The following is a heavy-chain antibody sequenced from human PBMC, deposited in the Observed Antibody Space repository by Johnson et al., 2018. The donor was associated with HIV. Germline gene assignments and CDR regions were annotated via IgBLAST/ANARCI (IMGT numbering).Heavy chain of an antibody. CDR1: GFTFSSYA. CDR3: ARAPYSSSWYRDAFDI. CDR2: ISGRGGST. Sequence: VQLVESGGGLVKPGGSLRLSCAASGFTFSSYAMSWVRQAPGKGLEWVSAISGRGGSTYYAASVKGRFTISRTNSKNTLYLQMNSLRAEDTAVYYRARAPYSSSWYRDAFDIWGQGTMVTVSS. V-gene: IGHV3-23*04. J-gene: IGHJ3*02. D-gene: IGHD6-13*01.